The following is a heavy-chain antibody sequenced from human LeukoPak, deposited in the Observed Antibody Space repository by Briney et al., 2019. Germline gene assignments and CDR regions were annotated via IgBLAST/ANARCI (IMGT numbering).Heavy chain of an antibody. D-gene: IGHD6-13*01. J-gene: IGHJ4*02. CDR3: ARAKGVVAAAGTTSNY. CDR2: INPNSGGR. CDR1: GYTFTCYY. V-gene: IGHV1-2*06. Sequence: ASVKVSCKASGYTFTCYYMHWVRQAPGQGMEWMGRINPNSGGRNNAKKFQGRGIITRDTSISTDYMELSRLRSGDAAVYYCARAKGVVAAAGTTSNYWGQGTLVTVSS.